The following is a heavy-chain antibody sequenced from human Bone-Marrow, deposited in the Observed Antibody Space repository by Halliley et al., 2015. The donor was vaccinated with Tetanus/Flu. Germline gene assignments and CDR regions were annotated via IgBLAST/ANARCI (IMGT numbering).Heavy chain of an antibody. D-gene: IGHD1-26*01. Sequence: SLRLSCATSGFSFSNFGMHWVRQAPGKGLEWVAGLSNSGNTKSYADSLKGRFSVSRDNSKNTLYLQMNSLRPEDTAMYYCAKDVAGRNVYYGMDVWGRGTTVTVPS. V-gene: IGHV3-30*18. CDR3: AKDVAGRNVYYGMDV. CDR1: GFSFSNFG. CDR2: LSNSGNTK. J-gene: IGHJ6*02.